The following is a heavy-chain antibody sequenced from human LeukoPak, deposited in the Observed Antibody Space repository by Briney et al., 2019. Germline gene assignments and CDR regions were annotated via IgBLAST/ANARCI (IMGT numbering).Heavy chain of an antibody. CDR3: ARQEGGGSSWYFFDY. V-gene: IGHV4-59*08. J-gene: IGHJ4*02. Sequence: SETLSLTCSVSGGSTSTYYWSWIRQPPGKGQEWIGYIYYSGSTNYNPSLKTRVTISVDTSKNQFSLKLSSVTAADTAVYYCARQEGGGSSWYFFDYWGQGTLVTVSS. CDR1: GGSTSTYY. CDR2: IYYSGST. D-gene: IGHD6-13*01.